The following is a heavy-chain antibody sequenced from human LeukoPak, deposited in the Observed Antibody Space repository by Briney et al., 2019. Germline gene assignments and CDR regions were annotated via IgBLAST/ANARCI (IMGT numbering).Heavy chain of an antibody. J-gene: IGHJ6*02. CDR1: GYTLTELS. Sequence: GASVKVSCKVSGYTLTELSMHWVRQAPGKGLEWMGGFDPEDGETIYAQKFQGRVTMTEDTSTDTAYMELSSLRSEDTAVYYCATPGRSVPSLASYYGMDVWGQGTTVTVSS. V-gene: IGHV1-24*01. CDR2: FDPEDGET. CDR3: ATPGRSVPSLASYYGMDV. D-gene: IGHD6-6*01.